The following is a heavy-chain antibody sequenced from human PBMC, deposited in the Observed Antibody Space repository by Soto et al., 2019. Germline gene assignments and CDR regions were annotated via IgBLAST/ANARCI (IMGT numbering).Heavy chain of an antibody. CDR1: GFTFSDYY. CDR2: ISSSGSTI. CDR3: ARDKTDYYDSSGYYYYYYGMDV. J-gene: IGHJ6*02. D-gene: IGHD3-22*01. Sequence: GGSLRLSCAASGFTFSDYYMSWIRQAPGKGLEWVSYISSSGSTIYYADSVKGRFTISRENAKNSLYLQMNSLRAEDTAVYYCARDKTDYYDSSGYYYYYYGMDVWGQGTTVTVSS. V-gene: IGHV3-11*01.